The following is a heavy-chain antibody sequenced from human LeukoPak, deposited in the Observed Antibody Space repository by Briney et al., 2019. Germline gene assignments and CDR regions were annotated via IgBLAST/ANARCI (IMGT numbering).Heavy chain of an antibody. CDR3: ARAKMATVTTALDY. V-gene: IGHV3-30*11. Sequence: PGRSLRLSCAASGFTFSSYAMHWVRQAPGKGLEWVAVISYDGSNKYYADSVKGRFTISRDNSKNTLYLQMNSLRAEDTAVYYCARAKMATVTTALDYWGQGTLVTVSS. CDR2: ISYDGSNK. D-gene: IGHD5-24*01. J-gene: IGHJ4*02. CDR1: GFTFSSYA.